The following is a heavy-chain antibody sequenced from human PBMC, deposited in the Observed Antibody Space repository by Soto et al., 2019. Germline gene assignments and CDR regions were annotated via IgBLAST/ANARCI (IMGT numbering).Heavy chain of an antibody. Sequence: GGSLRLSCAASGFTFSSYGMHWVRQAPGKGLEWVAVIWYDGSNKYYADSGKGRFTISRDNSKNTLYLQMNSLRAEDTAVYYCARENYDYVWGSYGSWAPLDYWGQGTLVTVSS. CDR1: GFTFSSYG. CDR3: ARENYDYVWGSYGSWAPLDY. V-gene: IGHV3-33*01. J-gene: IGHJ4*02. CDR2: IWYDGSNK. D-gene: IGHD3-16*01.